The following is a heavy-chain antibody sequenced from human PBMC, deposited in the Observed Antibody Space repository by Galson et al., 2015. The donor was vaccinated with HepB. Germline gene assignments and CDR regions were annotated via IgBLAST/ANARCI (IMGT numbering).Heavy chain of an antibody. CDR3: ARGNIVVVPAAISDYYYYGMDV. J-gene: IGHJ6*02. CDR1: GDSVSSNSAA. Sequence: CAISGDSVSSNSAAWNWIRQPPSRGLEWLGRTYYRSKWYNDYAVSVKSRITINPDTSKNQFSLQLNSVTPEDTAVYYCARGNIVVVPAAISDYYYYGMDVWGQGTTVTVSS. D-gene: IGHD2-2*01. CDR2: TYYRSKWYN. V-gene: IGHV6-1*01.